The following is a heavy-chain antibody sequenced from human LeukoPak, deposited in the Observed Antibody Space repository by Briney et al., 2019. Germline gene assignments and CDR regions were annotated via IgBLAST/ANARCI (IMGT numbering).Heavy chain of an antibody. CDR2: INHSGST. V-gene: IGHV4-34*01. CDR1: GGSFSGYY. D-gene: IGHD3-3*01. CDR3: ARFHDFWSGYSDY. J-gene: IGHJ4*02. Sequence: PSETLSLTCAVYGGSFSGYYWSWLRQPPGKGLEWIGEINHSGSTNYNPSLKSRVTISVDTSKNQFSLKLSSVTAADTAVYYCARFHDFWSGYSDYWGQGTLVTVSS.